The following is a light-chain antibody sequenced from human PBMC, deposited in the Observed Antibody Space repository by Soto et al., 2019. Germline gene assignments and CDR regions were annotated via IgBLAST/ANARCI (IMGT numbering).Light chain of an antibody. CDR2: DAS. CDR3: QQRRNWPPYT. J-gene: IGKJ2*01. Sequence: EIVLTQSPATLSLSPGERATLSCRASQSVSSYLAWYQQKPGQAPRLLIYDASNRATGIPARFSGSGSGTEFSLTIRSLEPEDFAVYYCQQRRNWPPYTFGQGTKLEIK. CDR1: QSVSSY. V-gene: IGKV3-11*01.